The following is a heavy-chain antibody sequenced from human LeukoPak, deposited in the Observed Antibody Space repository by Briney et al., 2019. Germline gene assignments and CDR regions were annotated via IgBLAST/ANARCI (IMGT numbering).Heavy chain of an antibody. CDR3: VRCPYSGSYSWSFDN. CDR1: GYHFTRNW. V-gene: IGHV5-51*01. CDR2: IFPGDSDT. Sequence: GESLKISCKAPGYHFTRNWIGWLRHVPGQGLEWREFIFPGDSDTRYNPSFQGHVTISADKSETTAVLQWASLRASGTAIYYCVRCPYSGSYSWSFDNWGQGTQVIVST. D-gene: IGHD6-13*01. J-gene: IGHJ4*01.